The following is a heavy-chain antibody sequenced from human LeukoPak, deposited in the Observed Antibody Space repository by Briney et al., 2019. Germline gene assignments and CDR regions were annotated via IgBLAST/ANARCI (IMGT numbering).Heavy chain of an antibody. CDR1: GFTVSSNY. V-gene: IGHV3-66*01. Sequence: GGSLRLSCAASGFTVSSNYMSWVRQAPGKGLEWVSVIYSGGSTYYADSVKGRFTISRDNSKNTLYLQMNSLRAEDTAVYYCARDRDGTQQLDVWGQGTTVTVSS. CDR2: IYSGGST. J-gene: IGHJ6*02. CDR3: ARDRDGTQQLDV. D-gene: IGHD6-13*01.